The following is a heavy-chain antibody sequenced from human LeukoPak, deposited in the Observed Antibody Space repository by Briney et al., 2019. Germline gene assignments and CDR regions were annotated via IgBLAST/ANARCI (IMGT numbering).Heavy chain of an antibody. CDR2: ISGSGGST. J-gene: IGHJ3*02. CDR1: GFTFSSYA. Sequence: GGSLRLSCAASGFTFSSYAMSWVRQAPGKGLEWVSAISGSGGSTYYADSVKGRFTISRDNSKNTLYLQMNSLRAEDTAVYYCAKSRYDSSGYYYDFIDALDIWGQGTMVTVSS. CDR3: AKSRYDSSGYYYDFIDALDI. V-gene: IGHV3-23*01. D-gene: IGHD3-22*01.